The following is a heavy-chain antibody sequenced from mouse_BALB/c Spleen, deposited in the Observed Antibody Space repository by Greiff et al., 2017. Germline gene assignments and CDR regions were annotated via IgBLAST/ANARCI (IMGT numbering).Heavy chain of an antibody. CDR1: GFTFSSYA. CDR3: ARGSDGYYGWFAY. V-gene: IGHV5-6-5*01. Sequence: EVKLQESGGGLVKPGGSLKLSCAASGFTFSSYAMSWVRQTPEKRLEWVASISSGGSTYYPDSVKGRFTISRDNARNILYLQMSSLRSEDTAMYYCARGSDGYYGWFAYWGQGTLVTVSA. J-gene: IGHJ3*01. CDR2: ISSGGST. D-gene: IGHD2-3*01.